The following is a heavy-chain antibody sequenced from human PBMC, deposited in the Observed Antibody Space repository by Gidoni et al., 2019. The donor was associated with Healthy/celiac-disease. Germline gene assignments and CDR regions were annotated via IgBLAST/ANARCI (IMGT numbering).Heavy chain of an antibody. CDR2: ISAYNGNT. D-gene: IGHD2-2*02. Sequence: QVQLVQSGAEVKKPGASVKVSCKASGYTFTSYGISWVRQAPGQGLEWMGWISAYNGNTNYAQKLQGRVTMTTDTSTSTAYMELRSLRSDDTAVYYCARIDAEYCSSTSCYTGYYYGMDVWGQGTTVTVSS. V-gene: IGHV1-18*01. J-gene: IGHJ6*02. CDR3: ARIDAEYCSSTSCYTGYYYGMDV. CDR1: GYTFTSYG.